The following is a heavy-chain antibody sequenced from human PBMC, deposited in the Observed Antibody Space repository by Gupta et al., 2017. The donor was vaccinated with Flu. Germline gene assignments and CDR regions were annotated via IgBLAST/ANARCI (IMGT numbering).Heavy chain of an antibody. CDR3: ARELRGAVAGTSDAFDI. V-gene: IGHV4-4*02. D-gene: IGHD6-19*01. CDR1: GGSISSSNW. Sequence: QVQLQESGPGLVKPSGTLSLTCAVSGGSISSSNWWRWVRLPPGKGLEWIGEIYHSGSTNYNPSLKSRVTISVDKSKNQFSLKLSSVTAADTAVYYCARELRGAVAGTSDAFDIWGQGTMVTVSS. J-gene: IGHJ3*02. CDR2: IYHSGST.